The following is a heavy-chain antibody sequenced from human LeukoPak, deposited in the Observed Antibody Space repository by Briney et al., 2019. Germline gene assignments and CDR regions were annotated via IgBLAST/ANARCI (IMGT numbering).Heavy chain of an antibody. Sequence: SVKVSCKTSGGTFSSYAIRWVRQAPGQGLEWMGGIIPIFGTANYAQKFQGRVTITTDESTSTAYMELSSLRSEDTAVYYCARDRGIAVAGVFDYWGQGTLVTVSS. D-gene: IGHD6-19*01. CDR2: IIPIFGTA. CDR3: ARDRGIAVAGVFDY. CDR1: GGTFSSYA. J-gene: IGHJ4*02. V-gene: IGHV1-69*05.